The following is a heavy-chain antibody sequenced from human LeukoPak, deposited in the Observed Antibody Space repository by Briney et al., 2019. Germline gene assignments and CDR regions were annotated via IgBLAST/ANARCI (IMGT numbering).Heavy chain of an antibody. CDR3: ATSTIFGVSAFDY. J-gene: IGHJ4*02. CDR2: MNPNSGNT. Sequence: ASVKVSCKASGYTFTSYDINWVRQATGQGLEWMGWMNPNSGNTGYAQKFQGRVTMTRNTSISTAYMELSSLRSEDTAVYYCATSTIFGVSAFDYWGQRTLVTVSS. D-gene: IGHD3-3*01. V-gene: IGHV1-8*01. CDR1: GYTFTSYD.